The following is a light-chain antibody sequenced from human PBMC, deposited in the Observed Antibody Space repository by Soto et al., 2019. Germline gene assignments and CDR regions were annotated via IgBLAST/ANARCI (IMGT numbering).Light chain of an antibody. Sequence: QSVLAQPASVSGSPGQSITISCTGTSSDVGGYNLVSWYQQHPGKAPKLMIYEGSQRLSGVSNRFSGSKSGNTASLTISGLQAEDEADYYCYSYTNINTRACVFGTGTKVTVL. J-gene: IGLJ1*01. CDR2: EGS. CDR1: SSDVGGYNL. V-gene: IGLV2-14*02. CDR3: YSYTNINTRACV.